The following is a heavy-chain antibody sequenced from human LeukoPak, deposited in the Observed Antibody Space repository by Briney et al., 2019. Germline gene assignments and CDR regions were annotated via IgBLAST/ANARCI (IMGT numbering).Heavy chain of an antibody. CDR3: AREPARNSGHDYGIDY. V-gene: IGHV4-30-4*01. CDR1: GGSFSSGDYY. J-gene: IGHJ4*02. Sequence: PSETLSLTCTVSGGSFSSGDYYWSWIRQPPGKGLEWIGYIYYSGSTYYNPSLKSRVTISVDTSKNQFSLKLSSVTAAYTAVYYCAREPARNSGHDYGIDYWGQGTLVTVSS. D-gene: IGHD5-12*01. CDR2: IYYSGST.